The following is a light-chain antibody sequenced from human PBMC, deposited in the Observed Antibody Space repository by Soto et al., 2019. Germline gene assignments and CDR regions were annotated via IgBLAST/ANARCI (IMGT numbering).Light chain of an antibody. Sequence: TQSPGTLSLSPGERATLSCRAVQSVTSTYMAWYQQKPGQAPRLLIYATSFRATGIPDRFRGSGSGTDFTLTISSLEPEESAVYYCQDSSTSPWPFGHGTKVDIK. CDR2: ATS. CDR3: QDSSTSPWP. CDR1: QSVTSTY. J-gene: IGKJ1*01. V-gene: IGKV3-20*01.